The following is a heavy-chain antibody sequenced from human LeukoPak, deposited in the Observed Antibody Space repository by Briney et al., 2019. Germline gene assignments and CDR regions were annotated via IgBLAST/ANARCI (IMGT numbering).Heavy chain of an antibody. J-gene: IGHJ6*02. V-gene: IGHV6-1*01. D-gene: IGHD3-22*01. CDR2: TYYRSKWYN. CDR3: ARDTGVYDSSGYDYYYGMDV. Sequence: SQTLSLSCAISGYSFSSNSAAWVWLRQCPSRGLEWLGSTYYRSKWYNDYAVSVKSRITVNPDTSKNQFSLQLNSVTPEDTAVYYCARDTGVYDSSGYDYYYGMDVWGQGTTVTVSS. CDR1: GYSFSSNSAA.